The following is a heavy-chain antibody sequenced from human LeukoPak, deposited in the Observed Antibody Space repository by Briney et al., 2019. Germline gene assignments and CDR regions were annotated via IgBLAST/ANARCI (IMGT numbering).Heavy chain of an antibody. CDR2: IYHSGST. CDR1: GGSFSGYY. Sequence: SETLSLTCAVYGGSFSGYYWSWIRQPPGKGLEWIGEIYHSGSTNYNPSLKSRVTISVDKSKNQFSLKLSSVTAEDTAVYFCARGGGLDVWGQGATVTVSS. J-gene: IGHJ6*02. V-gene: IGHV4-34*01. CDR3: ARGGGLDV.